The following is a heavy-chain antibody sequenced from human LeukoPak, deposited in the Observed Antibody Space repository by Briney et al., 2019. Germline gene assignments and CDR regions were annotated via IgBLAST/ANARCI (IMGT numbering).Heavy chain of an antibody. V-gene: IGHV4-39*07. CDR2: VYYSGST. D-gene: IGHD6-6*01. CDR1: GDSLDTKIYY. Sequence: PSETLSLTCTVSGDSLDTKIYYWGWIRHAPGKGLEWIGTVYYSGSTNYNPSLKSRVTILVDTSKNQFSPKLSSVTAADTAVYFCARDWGVEGRPGYMDVWGKGTTVTVSS. CDR3: ARDWGVEGRPGYMDV. J-gene: IGHJ6*03.